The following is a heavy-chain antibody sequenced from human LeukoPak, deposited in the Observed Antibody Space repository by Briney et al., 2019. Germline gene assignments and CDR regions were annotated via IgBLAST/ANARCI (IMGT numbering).Heavy chain of an antibody. J-gene: IGHJ4*02. CDR3: VRGQTIDY. D-gene: IGHD3-3*01. V-gene: IGHV3-74*03. CDR2: IKSDGSGI. CDR1: GFAFSNYW. Sequence: GGSLRLSCTTSGFAFSNYWMYWVRQAPGKGLEWVSHIKSDGSGITYSDAVEGRFTISRDNFKNTFLQMNSLRDEDTAMYYCVRGQTIDYWGQGTLVTVSS.